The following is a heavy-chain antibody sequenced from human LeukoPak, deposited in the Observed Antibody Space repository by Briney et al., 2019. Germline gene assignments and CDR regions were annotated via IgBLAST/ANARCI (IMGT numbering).Heavy chain of an antibody. Sequence: PSETLSLTWTVSGGSISSSSYYWGWIRQPPGKGLEWIGSIHYSGSTYYNPSLKSRVTISVDTSKNQFSLKLSSVTAADTAVYYCARHVSVTMVRGVIIDYWGQGTLVTVSS. V-gene: IGHV4-39*01. CDR1: GGSISSSSYY. D-gene: IGHD3-10*01. J-gene: IGHJ4*02. CDR3: ARHVSVTMVRGVIIDY. CDR2: IHYSGST.